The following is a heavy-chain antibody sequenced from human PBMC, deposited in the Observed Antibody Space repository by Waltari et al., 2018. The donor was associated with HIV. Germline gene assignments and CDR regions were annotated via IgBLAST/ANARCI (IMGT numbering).Heavy chain of an antibody. Sequence: EVLLVESGGGLVKPGGSLRLSCAASGFPFPSYIMSWVRQAPGKGLEWVSSISSSSSYIFYADSVKGRFTISRDNTKNSLYLQMDSLRDDDTAVYYCAREMATVYVDYWGQGTLVTVSS. CDR2: ISSSSSYI. D-gene: IGHD4-17*01. V-gene: IGHV3-21*02. CDR1: GFPFPSYI. CDR3: AREMATVYVDY. J-gene: IGHJ4*02.